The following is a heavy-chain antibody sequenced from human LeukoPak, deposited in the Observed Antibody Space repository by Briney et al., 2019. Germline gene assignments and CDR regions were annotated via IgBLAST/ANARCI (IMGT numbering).Heavy chain of an antibody. CDR2: ISSSTSYI. Sequence: GGSLRLSCAASEFTFISYSINWVRQAPGKGLEWVSSISSSTSYIYYADSVKGRFTISRDNAKNSLYLQMNSLRAEDTAVYYCARGVEPASMDVWGKGTTVTVSS. CDR1: EFTFISYS. J-gene: IGHJ6*04. V-gene: IGHV3-21*01. CDR3: ARGVEPASMDV. D-gene: IGHD1-14*01.